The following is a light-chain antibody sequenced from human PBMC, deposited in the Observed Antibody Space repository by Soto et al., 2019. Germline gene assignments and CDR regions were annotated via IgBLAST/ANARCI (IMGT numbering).Light chain of an antibody. Sequence: QSVLTQPASVSGSPGQSITISCSGTSSDIGSYNHVAWYQQFPGKSPKLMIYAVSDRPSGVYDRFSGSKSGITASLTISGLQTEDEADYYCISYTDRQSYLFGTGTKVTVL. CDR1: SSDIGSYNH. CDR3: ISYTDRQSYL. J-gene: IGLJ1*01. CDR2: AVS. V-gene: IGLV2-14*03.